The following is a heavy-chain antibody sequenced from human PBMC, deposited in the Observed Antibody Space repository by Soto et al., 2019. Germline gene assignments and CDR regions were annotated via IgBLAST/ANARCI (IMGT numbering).Heavy chain of an antibody. Sequence: ASVKVSCKASGYTFTNNDINWVRQATVQGLEWMGWMNPYSGNTGYAQKFQGRVTMTRDNSITTAYMELSSLRSEDTAVYYCVRAPLDYYSADYFDNWGQGTLVTVSS. CDR3: VRAPLDYYSADYFDN. D-gene: IGHD2-21*01. CDR2: MNPYSGNT. CDR1: GYTFTNND. V-gene: IGHV1-8*01. J-gene: IGHJ4*02.